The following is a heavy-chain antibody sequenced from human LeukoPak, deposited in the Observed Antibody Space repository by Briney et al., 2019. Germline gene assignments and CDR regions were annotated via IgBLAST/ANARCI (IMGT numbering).Heavy chain of an antibody. CDR1: GLTFSSYD. D-gene: IGHD1-26*01. V-gene: IGHV3-48*01. CDR3: ARSLVVGATYPYH. J-gene: IGHJ5*02. Sequence: GGSLRLSCAASGLTFSSYDMTWVRQAPGKGLEWVSYISNSSRTIYYADSVKGIFTISRHYPKHSLFLQLNSLIAEDTALYYCARSLVVGATYPYHWGQGTLVTVSS. CDR2: ISNSSRTI.